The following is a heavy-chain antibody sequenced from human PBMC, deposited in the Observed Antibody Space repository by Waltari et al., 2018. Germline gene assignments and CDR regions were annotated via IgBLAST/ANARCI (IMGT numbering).Heavy chain of an antibody. Sequence: QVQLVQSGAEVKTPGASVTVSCKASGYTFTSYDINWVRQATGQGLEGMGWMNPNSGNTGYAQKFQGRVTMTRNTSKSTAYMELSSLRSEYTDVYYCASPYSSSSGFAYWGQGTLVTVSS. D-gene: IGHD6-6*01. CDR2: MNPNSGNT. V-gene: IGHV1-8*01. CDR3: ASPYSSSSGFAY. J-gene: IGHJ4*02. CDR1: GYTFTSYD.